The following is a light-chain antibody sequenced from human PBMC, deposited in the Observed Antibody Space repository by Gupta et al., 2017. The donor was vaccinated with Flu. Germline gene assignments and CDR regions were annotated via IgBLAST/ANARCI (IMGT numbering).Light chain of an antibody. CDR2: VAS. Sequence: EIVLTQSPGTLSLSLGERATLSCRASQSVSRNLAWYQQKLGQAPRLLIYVASNRATGIPARFSGSGSGTDFTLTISSLQPEDFAVYFCQQRSNWPLTFGGGTKVEIK. J-gene: IGKJ4*01. CDR3: QQRSNWPLT. V-gene: IGKV3-11*01. CDR1: QSVSRN.